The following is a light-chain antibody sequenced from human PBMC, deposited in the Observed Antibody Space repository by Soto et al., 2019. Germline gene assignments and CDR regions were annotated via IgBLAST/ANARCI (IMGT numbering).Light chain of an antibody. V-gene: IGKV3-20*01. Sequence: EIVLTQSPATLSLSPGERATLSCRASQSVSSSSLAWYQQRRGQAPRLLIHDASSRATGIPDRFSGSGSGTDFTLTISRLEPEDFAVYYCQQYGSSPLTFGPGTKVDIK. J-gene: IGKJ3*01. CDR1: QSVSSSS. CDR2: DAS. CDR3: QQYGSSPLT.